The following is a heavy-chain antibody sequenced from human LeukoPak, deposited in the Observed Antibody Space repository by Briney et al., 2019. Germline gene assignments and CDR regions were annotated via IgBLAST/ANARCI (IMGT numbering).Heavy chain of an antibody. J-gene: IGHJ4*02. Sequence: SQTLSLTYTVSAASISSSSFDCGWIRPPPWKGLQWIGRIYYNGRPDYNPPLKSRVTISVETPKNQFSLKLSPVTATDTAVYYCARPSGPYTSSWFDYWGQGTLVTVSS. CDR3: ARPSGPYTSSWFDY. CDR1: AASISSSSFD. D-gene: IGHD6-13*01. V-gene: IGHV4-39*01. CDR2: IYYNGRP.